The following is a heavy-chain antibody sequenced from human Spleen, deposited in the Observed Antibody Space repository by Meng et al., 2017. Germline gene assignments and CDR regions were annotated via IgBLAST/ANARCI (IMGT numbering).Heavy chain of an antibody. D-gene: IGHD2-21*02. J-gene: IGHJ6*02. CDR3: ARGVVTAVMGIYYGMDV. V-gene: IGHV1-69*13. CDR1: GGTFSSYA. Sequence: SVKVSCKASGGTFSSYAISWVRQAPGQGLEWMGGIIPIFGTANYAQKFQGRVTITAGESTSTAYMELSSLRSEDTAVYYCARGVVTAVMGIYYGMDVWGQGTTVTVSS. CDR2: IIPIFGTA.